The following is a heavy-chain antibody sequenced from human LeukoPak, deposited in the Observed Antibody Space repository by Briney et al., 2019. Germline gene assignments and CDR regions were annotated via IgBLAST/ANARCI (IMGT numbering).Heavy chain of an antibody. Sequence: SETLSHTCSVSGGTLSRSAYHWRWFRQPPGKGLEWIGYIYYNGRTYYSLSLKSRVTVSLDTAKNQFSRNLSSVTAADTAVYYCARGKGRSRCPYHYDSSGYYYFDYWGQGTLVTVAT. CDR2: IYYNGRT. CDR3: ARGKGRSRCPYHYDSSGYYYFDY. CDR1: GGTLSRSAYH. D-gene: IGHD3-22*01. V-gene: IGHV4-31*03. J-gene: IGHJ4*02.